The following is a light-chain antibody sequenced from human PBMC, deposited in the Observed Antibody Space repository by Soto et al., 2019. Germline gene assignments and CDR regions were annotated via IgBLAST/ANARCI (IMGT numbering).Light chain of an antibody. CDR1: QSIANL. CDR2: AAS. V-gene: IGKV1-39*01. J-gene: IGKJ1*01. CDR3: QQSYRTPWT. Sequence: DILMTQSPSSLSTSVGDRVTITCRASQSIANLLNWYQQRPGKAPKGLIYAASSLQSGFPSRFSGSGSGTDFTLTISSLQPEDFSTYYFQQSYRTPWTFGQGTKVEIK.